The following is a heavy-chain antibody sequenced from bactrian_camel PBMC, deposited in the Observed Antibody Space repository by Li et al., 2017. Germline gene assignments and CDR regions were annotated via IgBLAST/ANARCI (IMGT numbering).Heavy chain of an antibody. D-gene: IGHD7*01. J-gene: IGHJ6*01. CDR2: MDSGGIA. V-gene: IGHV3S53*01. CDR1: GYSSLC. CDR3: AADPKAAGTVGWWQQPRRFGY. Sequence: VQLVESGGGSVQAGGSLRLSCVASGYSSLCMAWYRQAPGKEREGVATMDSGGIATYADSVKGRFTISQDNAKNTLYLQMNSLKPEDTAVYYCAADPKAAGTVGWWQQPRRFGYWGQGTQVTVS.